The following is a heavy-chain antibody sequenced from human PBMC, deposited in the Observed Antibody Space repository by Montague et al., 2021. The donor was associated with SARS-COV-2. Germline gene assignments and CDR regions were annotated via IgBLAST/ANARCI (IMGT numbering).Heavy chain of an antibody. CDR3: AGKVLTVPADY. V-gene: IGHV4-4*02. CDR1: GVSITSTNW. CDR2: ISYGGIA. Sequence: SETLSLTCAVSGVSITSTNWWSLVRRPPGKGLEWIGEISYGGIATYNPSLTSRATISMDRSRNLFSLKLSSVTAADTSIYYCAGKVLTVPADYWGQGTLVTVS. J-gene: IGHJ4*02. D-gene: IGHD4-11*01.